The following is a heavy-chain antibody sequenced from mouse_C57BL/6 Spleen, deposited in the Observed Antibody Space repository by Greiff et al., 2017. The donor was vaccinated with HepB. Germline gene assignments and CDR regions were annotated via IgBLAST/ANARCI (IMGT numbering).Heavy chain of an antibody. CDR1: GFSLTSYG. D-gene: IGHD1-1*01. V-gene: IGHV2-5*01. Sequence: VVESGPGLVQPSQSLSITCTVSGFSLTSYGVHWVRQSPGKGLEWLGVIWRGGSTDYNAAFMSRLSITKDNSKSQVFFKMNSLQADDTAIYYCAKIPNYGSSYDYAMDYWGQGTSVTVSS. CDR2: IWRGGST. J-gene: IGHJ4*01. CDR3: AKIPNYGSSYDYAMDY.